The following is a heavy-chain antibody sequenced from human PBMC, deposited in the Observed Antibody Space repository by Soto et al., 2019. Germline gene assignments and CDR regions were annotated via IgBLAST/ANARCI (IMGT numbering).Heavy chain of an antibody. CDR1: GYTFTSYG. Sequence: QVQLVQSGAEVKKPGASVKVSCKASGYTFTSYGISWVRQAPGQGLEWMGWISAYNGNTNYAQKLQGRVTMTTDTATSTADMELRSLRSYDTAVYYCARASGSSYWFDPWGQGTLVTVSS. D-gene: IGHD1-26*01. J-gene: IGHJ5*02. CDR2: ISAYNGNT. CDR3: ARASGSSYWFDP. V-gene: IGHV1-18*01.